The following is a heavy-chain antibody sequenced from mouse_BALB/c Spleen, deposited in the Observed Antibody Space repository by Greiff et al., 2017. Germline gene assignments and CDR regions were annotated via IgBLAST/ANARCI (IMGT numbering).Heavy chain of an antibody. J-gene: IGHJ3*01. D-gene: IGHD2-1*01. CDR1: GYTFSSYW. Sequence: QVQLKESGAELMKPGASVKISCKATGYTFSSYWIEWVKQRPGHGLEWIGEILPGSGSTNYNEKFKGKATFTADTSSNTAYMQLSSLTSEDSAVYYCARARGGNYGFAYWGQGTLVTVSA. CDR3: ARARGGNYGFAY. V-gene: IGHV1-9*01. CDR2: ILPGSGST.